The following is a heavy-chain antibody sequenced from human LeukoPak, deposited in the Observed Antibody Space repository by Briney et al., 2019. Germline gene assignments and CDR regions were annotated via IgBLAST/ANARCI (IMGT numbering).Heavy chain of an antibody. CDR2: IKPDGGAK. D-gene: IGHD3-3*01. V-gene: IGHV3-7*05. J-gene: IGHJ4*02. CDR3: ATLGVGPLSFAY. CDR1: GFTFSTFW. Sequence: GGSLRLSCAASGFTFSTFWMSWVRQAPGKGLEWVANIKPDGGAKYYVDSVKGRFTISRDNAKNSLFLQMNSLSVDDTAVYYCATLGVGPLSFAYGGQGTLVTVSS.